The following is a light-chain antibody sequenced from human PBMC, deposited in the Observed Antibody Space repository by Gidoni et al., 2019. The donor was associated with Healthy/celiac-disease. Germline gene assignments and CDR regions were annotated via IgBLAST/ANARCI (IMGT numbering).Light chain of an antibody. V-gene: IGKV3-15*01. CDR3: QQYNNWPPLT. J-gene: IGKJ4*01. Sequence: EIVMTQSPATLSVSPGERATLSCRACQSVSSNLAWYQQKHGEAPRLLIYDEYTRATGIPARFSGSGSGTKFTLTISSLQSEDFAVYYCQQYNNWPPLTFGGGTKVEIK. CDR2: DEY. CDR1: QSVSSN.